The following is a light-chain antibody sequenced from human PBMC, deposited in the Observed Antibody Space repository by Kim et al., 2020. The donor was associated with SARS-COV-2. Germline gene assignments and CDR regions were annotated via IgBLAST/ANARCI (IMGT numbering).Light chain of an antibody. J-gene: IGKJ1*01. CDR1: QGIRSD. CDR3: LQRHAYPRT. CDR2: GAS. Sequence: DIQMTQSPSSLSASLGDRVTITCRASQGIRSDLGWYQQKPGRAPTRLIYGASTLESGVPSRFSGSGSGTEFTLTISSLQPEDFATYYCLQRHAYPRTFGQGTKVDIK. V-gene: IGKV1-17*01.